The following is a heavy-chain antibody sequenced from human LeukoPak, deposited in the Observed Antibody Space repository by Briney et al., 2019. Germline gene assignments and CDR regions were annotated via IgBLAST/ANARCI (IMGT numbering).Heavy chain of an antibody. CDR2: ISYDGSNK. CDR3: ARAYSNYNGMDV. D-gene: IGHD4-11*01. J-gene: IGHJ6*02. Sequence: GRSLRLSCAASGFTFSSYGMHWVRQAPGKGLEWVAVISYDGSNKYYADSVKGRFTISRDNSKNTLYLQMNSLRADDTAVYYCARAYSNYNGMDVWGQGTTVTVSS. CDR1: GFTFSSYG. V-gene: IGHV3-30*03.